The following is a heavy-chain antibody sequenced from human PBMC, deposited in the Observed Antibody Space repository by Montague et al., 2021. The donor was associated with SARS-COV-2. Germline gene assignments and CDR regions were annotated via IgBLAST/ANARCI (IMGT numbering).Heavy chain of an antibody. J-gene: IGHJ6*02. V-gene: IGHV3-30*18. D-gene: IGHD2-8*01. CDR2: ISYDGSNK. CDR3: AKDFMSIMVYAMVYYYYGMDV. Sequence: SLRLSCAASGFTFISYGMHWVRQAPVKGLDFVAVISYDGSNKYYADSVQGRFTISRDNSKNTLYLQMNSLRAEDTAVYYCAKDFMSIMVYAMVYYYYGMDVWGQGTTVTVSS. CDR1: GFTFISYG.